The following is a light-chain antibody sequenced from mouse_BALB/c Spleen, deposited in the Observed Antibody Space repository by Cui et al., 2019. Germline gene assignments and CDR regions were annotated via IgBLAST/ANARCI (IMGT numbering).Light chain of an antibody. CDR1: QSVSND. J-gene: IGKJ2*01. CDR3: QQDYSSPYT. V-gene: IGKV6-32*01. CDR2: YAS. Sequence: IVTTQPPKFLLVSAGDRVTITCKASQSVSNDVAWYQQKPGQSPKLLIYYASNRYTGVPDRFTGSGYGTDFTFTISTVQAEDLAVYFCQQDYSSPYTFGGGTKLEIK.